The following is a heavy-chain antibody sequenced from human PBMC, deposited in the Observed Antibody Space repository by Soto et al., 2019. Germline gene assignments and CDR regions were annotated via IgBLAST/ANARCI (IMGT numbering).Heavy chain of an antibody. Sequence: KTSETLSLTCAVSGYSINLGYYWGWIRQFPGKGLEWIGSSHYTESTYYNPSLKSRATISADTSKNQFSLQLNSVTAADTAVYYCAARVGLPAPGNYFNYWGQGTLVTVSS. J-gene: IGHJ4*02. CDR2: SHYTEST. V-gene: IGHV4-38-2*01. CDR3: AARVGLPAPGNYFNY. D-gene: IGHD1-26*01. CDR1: GYSINLGYY.